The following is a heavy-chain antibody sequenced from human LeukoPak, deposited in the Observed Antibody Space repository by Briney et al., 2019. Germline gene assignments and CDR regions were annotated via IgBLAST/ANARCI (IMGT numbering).Heavy chain of an antibody. Sequence: GGSLRLSCAASGFTFSSYAMSWVRRAPGKGLEWVSAISGSDGSTYSADSVKGRFTISRDNSKNTLYLQMNSLRAEDTAVYYCAKQSRGNCYSNFDYWGQGTLVTVSS. J-gene: IGHJ4*02. CDR3: AKQSRGNCYSNFDY. D-gene: IGHD2-15*01. CDR1: GFTFSSYA. V-gene: IGHV3-23*01. CDR2: ISGSDGST.